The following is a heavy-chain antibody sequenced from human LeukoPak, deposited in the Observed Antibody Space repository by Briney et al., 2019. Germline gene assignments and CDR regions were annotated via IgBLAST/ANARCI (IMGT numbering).Heavy chain of an antibody. D-gene: IGHD5-12*01. CDR2: INQGGSVR. CDR3: ARGSGYGKGHDY. Sequence: PGGSLRLSCAASGFSFRDFWMTWVRQAPGKGLEWVANINQGGSVRYYVDSVKGRFTISRDDAESSLYVQMNSLRAEDTAVYYCARGSGYGKGHDYWGQGTLVTVSS. CDR1: GFSFRDFW. J-gene: IGHJ4*02. V-gene: IGHV3-7*01.